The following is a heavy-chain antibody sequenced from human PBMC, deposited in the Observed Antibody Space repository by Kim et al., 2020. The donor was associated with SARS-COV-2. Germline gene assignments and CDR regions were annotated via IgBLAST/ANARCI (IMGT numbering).Heavy chain of an antibody. CDR1: GVSLTTSKVG. CDR3: TQGPDPRAQTEGTFDN. CDR2: IYWDDYK. V-gene: IGHV2-5*02. J-gene: IGHJ4*02. Sequence: SGPTLVNPTQTLTLTCTFSGVSLTTSKVGVGWVRQPPGKALECLAIIYWDDYKHYSPSLKSRLTITKDTAKNQVVLTMTNMDLVDTGTYYCTQGPDPRAQTEGTFDNWGQGILVTVSS.